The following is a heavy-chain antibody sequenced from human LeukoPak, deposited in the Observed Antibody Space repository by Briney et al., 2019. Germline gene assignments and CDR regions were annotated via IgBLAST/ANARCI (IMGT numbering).Heavy chain of an antibody. J-gene: IGHJ4*02. CDR3: ARDYSGYEIDY. D-gene: IGHD5-12*01. V-gene: IGHV3-30-3*01. Sequence: SGGSLRLSCAASGFTFGSYAMHWVRQAPGKGLEWVAVILFDGTNKRYADSVKGRFTISRHNSRNTLSLQMDSLRVEDTAVYYCARDYSGYEIDYWGQGTLVTLSS. CDR2: ILFDGTNK. CDR1: GFTFGSYA.